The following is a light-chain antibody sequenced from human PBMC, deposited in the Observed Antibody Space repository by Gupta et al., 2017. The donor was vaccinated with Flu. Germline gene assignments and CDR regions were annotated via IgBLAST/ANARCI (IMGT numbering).Light chain of an antibody. CDR1: QVVLYSTTKNHY. J-gene: IGKJ4*01. CDR3: QQYSLAPLT. V-gene: IGKV4-1*01. Sequence: SRGGEATINCKSHQVVLYSTTKNHYLAWFQQKPGQPPKLLIYWASTRESGVPDRFSGSGSGTDFTLTISSLHAEDVAVYYCQQYSLAPLTFGGGTKVEI. CDR2: WAS.